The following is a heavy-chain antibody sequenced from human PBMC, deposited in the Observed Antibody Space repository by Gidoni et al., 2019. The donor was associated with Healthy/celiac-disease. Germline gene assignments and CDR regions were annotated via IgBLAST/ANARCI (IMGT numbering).Heavy chain of an antibody. CDR3: ARGSRSYDSSGYYYAGY. CDR2: ISSSSSTI. V-gene: IGHV3-48*01. J-gene: IGHJ4*02. CDR1: GFTFSSYS. Sequence: EVQLVESGGGLVQPGGSLRLSCAASGFTFSSYSMNWVRQAPGKGLEWVSYISSSSSTIDYADSVKGRFTISRDNAKNSLYLQMNSLRAEDTAVYYCARGSRSYDSSGYYYAGYWGQGTLVTVSS. D-gene: IGHD3-22*01.